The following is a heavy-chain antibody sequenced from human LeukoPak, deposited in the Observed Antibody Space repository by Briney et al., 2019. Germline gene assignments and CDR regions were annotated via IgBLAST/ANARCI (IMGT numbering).Heavy chain of an antibody. CDR2: IYYSGST. CDR3: ARAHYRYCSSTSCYDNWFDP. Sequence: SETLSLTCTVSGGSISSGDYYWSWIRQPPGKGLEWIGYIYYSGSTYYNPSLKSRVTISVDTSKNQFSLKLSSVTAADTAVYYCARAHYRYCSSTSCYDNWFDPWGQGTLVTVSS. J-gene: IGHJ5*02. CDR1: GGSISSGDYY. V-gene: IGHV4-30-4*08. D-gene: IGHD2-2*01.